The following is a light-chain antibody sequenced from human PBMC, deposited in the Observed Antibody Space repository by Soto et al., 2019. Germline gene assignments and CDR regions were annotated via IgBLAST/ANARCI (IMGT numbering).Light chain of an antibody. CDR1: SSNIGRNA. Sequence: QSVLTQPPSASGTPGQRVTISCSGSSSNIGRNAVNWYQQLPGAAPKLLIYDTYQQPSDVPDRFSGSKSGTSASLAISGLQSDDEDEYYCAAWDDSLNAYIFGTATKLTVL. CDR2: DTY. CDR3: AAWDDSLNAYI. J-gene: IGLJ1*01. V-gene: IGLV1-44*01.